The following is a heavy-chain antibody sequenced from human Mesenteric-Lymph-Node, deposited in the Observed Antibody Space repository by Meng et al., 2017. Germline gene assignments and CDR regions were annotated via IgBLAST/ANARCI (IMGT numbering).Heavy chain of an antibody. J-gene: IGHJ4*02. D-gene: IGHD1-7*01. CDR1: GDSISSDIW. Sequence: GQAQWSGPGLVKPSGTLSLTCTVSGDSISSDIWWSWVRQPPGKGLEWIGEVYHRGDTNYNPSLKSRVDISVDKSKNQFYLSLFSVTAADTAVYYCGRDQGRELINHWGQGTLVTVSS. CDR3: GRDQGRELINH. V-gene: IGHV4-4*02. CDR2: VYHRGDT.